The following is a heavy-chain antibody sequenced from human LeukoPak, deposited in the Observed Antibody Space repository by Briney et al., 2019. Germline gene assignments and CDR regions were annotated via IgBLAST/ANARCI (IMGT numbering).Heavy chain of an antibody. CDR1: GGSISSGGYY. D-gene: IGHD6-19*01. V-gene: IGHV4-30-2*01. Sequence: PSETLSLTCTVSGGSISSGGYYWSWIRQPPGKGLEWIGYIYHSGSTYYNPSLKSRVTISVDRSKNQFSLKLSSVTAADTAVYYCARGGGGWSYYFEYWGQGTLVTVSS. J-gene: IGHJ4*02. CDR2: IYHSGST. CDR3: ARGGGGWSYYFEY.